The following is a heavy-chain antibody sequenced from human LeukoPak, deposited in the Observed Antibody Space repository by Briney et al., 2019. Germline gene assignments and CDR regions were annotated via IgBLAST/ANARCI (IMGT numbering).Heavy chain of an antibody. V-gene: IGHV3-48*01. CDR1: GFTFSSYS. CDR2: ISSSSSTI. CDR3: ARDHSSGWYYGAFDI. J-gene: IGHJ3*02. D-gene: IGHD6-19*01. Sequence: GGSLRLSCAASGFTFSSYSMNWVRQAPGKGLEWVSYISSSSSTIYYADSVKGRFTISRDNAKNSLYLQMNSLRAEDTAVYYCARDHSSGWYYGAFDIWGQGTMVTVSS.